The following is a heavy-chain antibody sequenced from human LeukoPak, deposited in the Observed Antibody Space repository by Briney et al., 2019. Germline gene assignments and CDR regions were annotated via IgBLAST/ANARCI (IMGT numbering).Heavy chain of an antibody. CDR1: GGSISNYY. CDR2: IYYSGST. V-gene: IGHV4-59*01. Sequence: PSETLSLTCTVSGGSISNYYWSWIRQPPGKGLEWIGYIYYSGSTNYNPSLKSRVTISVDTSKNQFSLNLSSVTAADTAMYYCARDRSPEGYYDSSHWDYYHGMDVWGQGTTVTVSS. D-gene: IGHD3-22*01. CDR3: ARDRSPEGYYDSSHWDYYHGMDV. J-gene: IGHJ6*02.